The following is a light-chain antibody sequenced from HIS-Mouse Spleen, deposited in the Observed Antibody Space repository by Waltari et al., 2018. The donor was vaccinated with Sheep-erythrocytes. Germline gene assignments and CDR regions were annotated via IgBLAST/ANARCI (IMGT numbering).Light chain of an antibody. CDR3: CSYAGSYNHV. Sequence: QSALTQPASVSGSPGQSITISCTGTSSDVGSYNLVSWYQQQPGKAPKLMIYEGSKRPSGVSNRFSGSKSGNTASLTISGLQAEDEADYYCCSYAGSYNHVFATGTKVTVL. CDR2: EGS. CDR1: SSDVGSYNL. J-gene: IGLJ1*01. V-gene: IGLV2-23*01.